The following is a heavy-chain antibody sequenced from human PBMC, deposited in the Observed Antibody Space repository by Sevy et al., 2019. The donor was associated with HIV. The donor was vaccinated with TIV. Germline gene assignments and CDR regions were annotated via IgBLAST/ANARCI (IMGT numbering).Heavy chain of an antibody. V-gene: IGHV3-23*01. CDR1: GFTFSDYA. Sequence: GGSLRLSCAASGFTFSDYAMSWLRQVPGKGLEWVSAISGSGGRTYYADSVKGRFTISRDNSKNTLYLQMNNVRVEDTAVYYCARGGYYYDNAAYYALDSWGQGTLVTVSS. CDR3: ARGGYYYDNAAYYALDS. J-gene: IGHJ4*02. CDR2: ISGSGGRT. D-gene: IGHD3-22*01.